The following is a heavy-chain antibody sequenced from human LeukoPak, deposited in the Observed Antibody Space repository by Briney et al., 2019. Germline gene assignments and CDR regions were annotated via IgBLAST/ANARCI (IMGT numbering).Heavy chain of an antibody. CDR1: GGSISSSSYY. CDR3: AEYTYGSGSYYKFDY. Sequence: KPSETLSLTCTVSGGSISSSSYYWGWIRQPPGKGLEWIGSIYYSGSTYYNPSLKSRVTISVDTSKNQFSLKLSSVNAADTAVYYCAEYTYGSGSYYKFDYWGQGTMVTVSS. D-gene: IGHD3-10*01. J-gene: IGHJ4*02. V-gene: IGHV4-39*01. CDR2: IYYSGST.